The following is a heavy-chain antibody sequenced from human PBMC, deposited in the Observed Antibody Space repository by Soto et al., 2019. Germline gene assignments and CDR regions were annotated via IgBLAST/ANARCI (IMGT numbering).Heavy chain of an antibody. J-gene: IGHJ4*02. V-gene: IGHV1-24*01. CDR2: FDPEDGET. CDR1: GYTLTELS. CDR3: AKVPITMIVVVIYYFDY. Sequence: ASVKVSCKVSGYTLTELSMHWVRQAPGKGIEWMGGFDPEDGETIYAQKFQGRFTISRDNSKNTLYLQMNSLRAEDTAVYYCAKVPITMIVVVIYYFDYWGQGTLVTVSS. D-gene: IGHD3-22*01.